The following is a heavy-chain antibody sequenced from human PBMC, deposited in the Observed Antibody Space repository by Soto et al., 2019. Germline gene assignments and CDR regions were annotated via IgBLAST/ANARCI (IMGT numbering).Heavy chain of an antibody. V-gene: IGHV1-69*04. Sequence: ASVRGSCKASGYSFTSYGISWVRQAPGQGLEWMGRIIPFLGIANYAQKLQGRVTITADKSTSTAYMELSSLRSEDTAVYYCATSTEGNSPNWWNYVARSFHLKKPTYLDYWGQG. D-gene: IGHD1-7*01. CDR3: ATSTEGNSPNWWNYVARSFHLKKPTYLDY. CDR1: GYSFTSYG. J-gene: IGHJ4*02. CDR2: IIPFLGIA.